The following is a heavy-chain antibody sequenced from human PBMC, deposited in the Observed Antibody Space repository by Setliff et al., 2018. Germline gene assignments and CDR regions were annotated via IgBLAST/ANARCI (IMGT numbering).Heavy chain of an antibody. J-gene: IGHJ4*02. CDR1: GGSISSGGYY. D-gene: IGHD2-8*01. V-gene: IGHV4-39*07. Sequence: SETLSLTCTVSGGSISSGGYYWSWIRQHPGKGLEWIGRIYYRGDTYYNASLKGRLTISVDTAQNQFSLQLTSVTSADTAVYFCARGGVLGTGDFDYWGQGTLVTVSS. CDR3: ARGGVLGTGDFDY. CDR2: IYYRGDT.